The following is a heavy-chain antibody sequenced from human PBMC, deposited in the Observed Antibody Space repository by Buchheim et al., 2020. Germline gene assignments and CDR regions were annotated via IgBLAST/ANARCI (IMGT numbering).Heavy chain of an antibody. CDR3: ARDEVAAAVSYYYYGMDV. J-gene: IGHJ6*02. Sequence: QLQLQESGPGLVKPSETLSLTCTVSGGSISSSSYYWGWIRQPPGKGLEWIGSIYYSGSTYYNPSLQSRITITVDTSKNQFSLKLSSVTAADTAVYYCARDEVAAAVSYYYYGMDVWGQGTT. V-gene: IGHV4-39*07. CDR2: IYYSGST. D-gene: IGHD6-13*01. CDR1: GGSISSSSYY.